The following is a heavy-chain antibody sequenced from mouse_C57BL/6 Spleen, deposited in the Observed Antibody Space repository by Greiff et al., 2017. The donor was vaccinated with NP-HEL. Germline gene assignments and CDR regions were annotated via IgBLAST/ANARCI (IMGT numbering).Heavy chain of an antibody. CDR2: ISYDGSN. CDR3: ARGTGPGYYDY. V-gene: IGHV3-6*01. CDR1: GYSITSGYY. D-gene: IGHD4-1*01. Sequence: EVQLQQSGPGLVKPSQSLSLTCSVTGYSITSGYYWNWIRQFPGNKLEWMGYISYDGSNNYNPSLKNRISITRDTSKNQFFLKLNSVTTEDTATYYCARGTGPGYYDYWGKGTTLTVAS. J-gene: IGHJ2*01.